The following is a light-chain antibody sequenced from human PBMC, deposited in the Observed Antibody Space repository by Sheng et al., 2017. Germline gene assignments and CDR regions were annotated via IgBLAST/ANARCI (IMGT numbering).Light chain of an antibody. V-gene: IGKV3-20*01. J-gene: IGKJ2*01. CDR3: QQYGSSPGT. CDR1: QTISRS. CDR2: DAS. Sequence: EILLTQSPATLSLSPGDGATFSCRASQTISRSLAWYQQKPGQAPRLLIYDASSRATGIPDRFSGSGSGTDFTLTINRLEPEDFAVYYCQQYGSSPGTFGQGDQAGDQT.